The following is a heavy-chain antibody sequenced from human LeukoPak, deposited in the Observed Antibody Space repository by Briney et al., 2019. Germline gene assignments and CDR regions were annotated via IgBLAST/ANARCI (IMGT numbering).Heavy chain of an antibody. J-gene: IGHJ6*03. V-gene: IGHV1-18*04. Sequence: ASVKVSCKASRYTFTGYYMHWVRQAPGQGLEWMGWISAYNGNTNYAQKLQGRVTMTTDTSTSTAYMELRSLRSDDTAVYYCARVRGYSSGWYSSYYMDVWGKGTTVTISS. CDR3: ARVRGYSSGWYSSYYMDV. CDR2: ISAYNGNT. CDR1: RYTFTGYY. D-gene: IGHD6-19*01.